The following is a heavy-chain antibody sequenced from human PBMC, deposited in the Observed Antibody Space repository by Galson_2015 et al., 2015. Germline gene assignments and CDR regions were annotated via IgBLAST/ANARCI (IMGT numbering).Heavy chain of an antibody. D-gene: IGHD3-3*01. CDR3: AKDKGGFYFTGGFDI. CDR1: RFNFSTYA. CDR2: ISGSGVST. J-gene: IGHJ3*02. V-gene: IGHV3-23*01. Sequence: SLRLSCAASRFNFSTYAMSWVRQAPGKGLEWVSAISGSGVSTYYAESVKGRFTISRDNSKNTLYLQMNSLRDEDTAVYYCAKDKGGFYFTGGFDIWGQGTMVTVSS.